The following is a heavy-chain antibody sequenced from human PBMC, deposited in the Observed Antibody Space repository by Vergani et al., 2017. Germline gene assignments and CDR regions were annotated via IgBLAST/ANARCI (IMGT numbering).Heavy chain of an antibody. V-gene: IGHV3-30*02. CDR1: GFTLSNND. J-gene: IGHJ4*02. Sequence: QVQLVESGGGVVQRGGSLRLSCATSGFTLSNNDRQWIRQGPGKGLEFVAFIQFEVSHQYYADSFKGQFTLSRDFSKNTLYLQMHSHRTDDTATYYCAKHFRGWGIDYWGQGTQVIVSS. D-gene: IGHD3-16*01. CDR3: AKHFRGWGIDY. CDR2: IQFEVSHQ.